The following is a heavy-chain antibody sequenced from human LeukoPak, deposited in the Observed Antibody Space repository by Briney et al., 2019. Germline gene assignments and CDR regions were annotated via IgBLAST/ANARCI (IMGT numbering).Heavy chain of an antibody. Sequence: SETLSLTCTVSGGSISSSSYYWGWIRQPPGKGLEWIGSIYYSGSTYYNPSLKSRVTISVDRSKNQFSLKLSSVTAADTAVYYCARDRPTGYSSSWYGAFDIWGQGTMVTVSS. CDR2: IYYSGST. CDR1: GGSISSSSYY. D-gene: IGHD6-13*01. V-gene: IGHV4-39*07. CDR3: ARDRPTGYSSSWYGAFDI. J-gene: IGHJ3*02.